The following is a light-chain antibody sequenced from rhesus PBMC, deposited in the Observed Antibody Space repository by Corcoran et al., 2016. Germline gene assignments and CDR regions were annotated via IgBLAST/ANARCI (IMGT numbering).Light chain of an antibody. CDR1: QGISNN. CDR2: KAS. CDR3: QHGYGILFT. J-gene: IGKJ3*01. Sequence: DIQMTQSPSSLSASVGDRVTITCRASQGISNNLAWYQQKPGKVPKLLISKASTLQSVIPSRFSGSGSGTDVTLTISSLQPGDFATYYCQHGYGILFTFGPGTKLDIK. V-gene: IGKV1-25*01.